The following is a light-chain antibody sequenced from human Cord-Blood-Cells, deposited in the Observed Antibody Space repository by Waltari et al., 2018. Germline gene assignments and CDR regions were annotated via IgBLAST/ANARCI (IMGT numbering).Light chain of an antibody. Sequence: IVLTQSPGTLSLSPGERATLSCRASQSVSSSYLAWYQQKPGQAPRLLIYGASSRATGIPDRFSGSGSGTELTLTISRLEPEDFAVYYCQQYGSSPPLTFGGGTKVEIK. CDR3: QQYGSSPPLT. CDR1: QSVSSSY. CDR2: GAS. J-gene: IGKJ4*01. V-gene: IGKV3-20*01.